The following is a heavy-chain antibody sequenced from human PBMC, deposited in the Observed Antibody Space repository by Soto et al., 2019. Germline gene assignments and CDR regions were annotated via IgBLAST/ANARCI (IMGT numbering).Heavy chain of an antibody. D-gene: IGHD2-15*01. CDR2: INPRGGGA. CDR3: ARGGGFSPYYYSLDV. V-gene: IGHV1-46*02. CDR1: GYTLNTYY. J-gene: IGHJ6*02. Sequence: ASVKVSCKASGYTLNTYYMHRVRQAPGQGPEWMGIINPRGGGATYAQNFQDRVTMTSDTSSSTVYMELSSLRSEDTAVYYCARGGGFSPYYYSLDVWGQGTTVTVSS.